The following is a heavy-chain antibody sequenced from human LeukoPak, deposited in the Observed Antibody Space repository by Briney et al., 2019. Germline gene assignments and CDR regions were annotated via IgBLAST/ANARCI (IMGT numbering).Heavy chain of an antibody. Sequence: SETLSLTCTVSGGSISSYCWSWIRQPPGKGLEWIGYIYYSGSTNYNPSLKSRVTISVDTSKNQFSLKLSSVTAADTAVYYCAREGRGAAAGTYYYYYYMDVWGKGTTVTVSS. CDR1: GGSISSYC. CDR3: AREGRGAAAGTYYYYYYMDV. V-gene: IGHV4-59*01. CDR2: IYYSGST. J-gene: IGHJ6*03. D-gene: IGHD6-13*01.